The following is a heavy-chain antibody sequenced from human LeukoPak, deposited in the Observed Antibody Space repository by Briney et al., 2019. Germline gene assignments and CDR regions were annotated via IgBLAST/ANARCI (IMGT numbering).Heavy chain of an antibody. D-gene: IGHD2-15*01. CDR3: ARSKEYCSGGSCYGVFDY. CDR2: ISYDGSNK. V-gene: IGHV3-30*04. J-gene: IGHJ4*02. CDR1: GFTFSSYA. Sequence: GGSLRLSCAASGFTFSSYAMHWVRQAPGKGLEWVAVISYDGSNKYYADSVKGRFTIFRDNSKNTLYLQMNSLRAEDTAVYYCARSKEYCSGGSCYGVFDYWGQGTLVTVSS.